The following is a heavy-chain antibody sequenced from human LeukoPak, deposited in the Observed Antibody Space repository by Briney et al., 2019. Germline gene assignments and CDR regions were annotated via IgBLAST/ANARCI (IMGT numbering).Heavy chain of an antibody. J-gene: IGHJ6*02. CDR2: IYYSGST. CDR3: ARDRGVVPALSYGMDV. D-gene: IGHD2-2*01. CDR1: GGSISSYY. Sequence: SETLSLTCTVSGGSISSYYWSWIRQPPGKGLEGIGYIYYSGSTNYNHSLKSRVTISVDTSKNQFSLKLSSVTAADTAVYYCARDRGVVPALSYGMDVWGQGTTVTVSS. V-gene: IGHV4-59*01.